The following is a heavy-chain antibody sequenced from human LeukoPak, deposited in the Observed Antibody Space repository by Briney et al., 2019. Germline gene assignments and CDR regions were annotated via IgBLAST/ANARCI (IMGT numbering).Heavy chain of an antibody. D-gene: IGHD6-19*01. CDR3: ARGPLYSSGWYRVSYFDY. CDR1: GGSFSGYY. V-gene: IGHV4-34*01. CDR2: INHSGST. J-gene: IGHJ4*02. Sequence: TTSETLTLTCAVYGGSFSGYYWSWIRQPPGKGLEWIGEINHSGSTNYNPSLKSRVTISVDTSKNQFSLKLSSVTAADTAVYYCARGPLYSSGWYRVSYFDYWGQGTLVTVSS.